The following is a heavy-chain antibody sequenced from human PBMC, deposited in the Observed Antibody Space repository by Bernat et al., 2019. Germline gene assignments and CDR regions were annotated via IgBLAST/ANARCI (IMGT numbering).Heavy chain of an antibody. V-gene: IGHV3-66*01. CDR2: IYSGGST. D-gene: IGHD6-13*01. Sequence: EVQLVESGGGLVQPGGSLRLSCAASGFTVSSDYMSWVRQAPGKGLEWVSVIYSGGSTYYADSVKGRLTISRDNSKNTLYLQMNSLRAEDTAVYYCARAGGSSWYAYYFDYWGQGTLVTVSS. J-gene: IGHJ4*02. CDR3: ARAGGSSWYAYYFDY. CDR1: GFTVSSDY.